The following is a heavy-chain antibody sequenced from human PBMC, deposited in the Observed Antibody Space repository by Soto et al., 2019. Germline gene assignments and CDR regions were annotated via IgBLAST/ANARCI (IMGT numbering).Heavy chain of an antibody. CDR3: ARDMHPGFTHYFDP. J-gene: IGHJ5*02. CDR1: GGSISSSSYY. Sequence: PSETLSLTCTVSGGSISSSSYYWGWIRQPPGKGLEWIGSIYYSGSTYYNPSLKSRVTISVDTSKNQFSLKLSSVTAADTAVYYCARDMHPGFTHYFDPWGQGTLVTVSS. CDR2: IYYSGST. V-gene: IGHV4-39*02. D-gene: IGHD1-26*01.